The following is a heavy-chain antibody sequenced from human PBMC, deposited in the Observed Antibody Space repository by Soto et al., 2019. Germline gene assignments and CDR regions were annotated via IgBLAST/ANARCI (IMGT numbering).Heavy chain of an antibody. Sequence: GGSLRLSCAASGFTFSSYAMSWVRQAPGKGLEWVSAISGSGGSTYYADSVKGRFTISRDNSKNTLYLQMNSLRAEDTAVYYCAAVTDSYYYYYYGMDVWGQGTTVTVSS. D-gene: IGHD3-16*01. J-gene: IGHJ6*02. CDR3: AAVTDSYYYYYYGMDV. V-gene: IGHV3-23*01. CDR2: ISGSGGST. CDR1: GFTFSSYA.